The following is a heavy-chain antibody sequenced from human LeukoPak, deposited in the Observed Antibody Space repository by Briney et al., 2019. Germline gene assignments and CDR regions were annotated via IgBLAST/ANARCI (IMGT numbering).Heavy chain of an antibody. Sequence: SETLSLTCTVSGGSISSSDYYWGWIRQSPEKGLEWIGTVYYSGSTYYNPSLKSRVTISVDTSKNQFSLKLSSVTAADTAVYYCARGADNSGYYSIFYFDYWGQGTLVTVSS. D-gene: IGHD3-22*01. CDR1: GGSISSSDYY. CDR3: ARGADNSGYYSIFYFDY. J-gene: IGHJ4*02. V-gene: IGHV4-39*07. CDR2: VYYSGST.